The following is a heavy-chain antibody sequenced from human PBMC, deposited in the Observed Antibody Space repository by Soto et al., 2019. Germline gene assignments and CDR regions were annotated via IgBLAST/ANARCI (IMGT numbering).Heavy chain of an antibody. Sequence: PGGSLRLSCAASGFTFSSYAMSWVRQAPGKGLEWVSAISGSGGSTHYADSVKGRFTISRDNSKNTLYLQMNSLRAEDTAVYYCAKGVRFGNYYYYYGMDVWGQGTTVTVSS. J-gene: IGHJ6*02. CDR3: AKGVRFGNYYYYYGMDV. D-gene: IGHD3-10*01. CDR2: ISGSGGST. CDR1: GFTFSSYA. V-gene: IGHV3-23*01.